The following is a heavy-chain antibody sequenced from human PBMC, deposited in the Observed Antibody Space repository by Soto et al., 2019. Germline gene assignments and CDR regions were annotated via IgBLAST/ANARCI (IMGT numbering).Heavy chain of an antibody. CDR3: AALIVVVMYPDY. CDR2: ISGRGGRT. Sequence: PGGSLRLSCAASGFTFSSYAMSWVRQAPGKGLEWVSAISGRGGRTYYADSVKGRFTISRDNSKNTLYLQMNSLRAEDTAVYYCAALIVVVMYPDYWGQGTLVTVSS. J-gene: IGHJ4*02. CDR1: GFTFSSYA. V-gene: IGHV3-23*01. D-gene: IGHD3-22*01.